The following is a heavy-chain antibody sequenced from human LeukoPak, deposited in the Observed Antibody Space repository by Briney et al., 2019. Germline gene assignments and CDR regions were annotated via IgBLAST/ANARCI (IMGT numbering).Heavy chain of an antibody. J-gene: IGHJ6*03. D-gene: IGHD2-2*02. V-gene: IGHV1-69*13. CDR3: AIPQDIVVVPAAIRPGRGYYYYYMDV. CDR2: IIPIFGTA. CDR1: GGTFSSYA. Sequence: SVKVSCKASGGTFSSYAISWVRQAPGRGLEWMGGIIPIFGTANYAQKFQGRVTITADESTSTACMELSSLRSEDTAVYYCAIPQDIVVVPAAIRPGRGYYYYYMDVWGKGNTVTVSS.